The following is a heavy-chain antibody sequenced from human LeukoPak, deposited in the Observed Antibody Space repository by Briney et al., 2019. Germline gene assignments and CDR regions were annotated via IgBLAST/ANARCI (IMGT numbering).Heavy chain of an antibody. J-gene: IGHJ4*02. CDR1: GFTFSGSA. V-gene: IGHV3-73*01. CDR3: TRPYDHSDY. Sequence: GGPLRLSCAASGFTFSGSAIHWVRQASGKGLEWIGRIKSKAYNYATTYAASVKGRFSISRDDSKSAAYLQMNSLKTEDTAVYYCTRPYDHSDYWGQGTLVTVSS. CDR2: IKSKAYNYAT. D-gene: IGHD1-14*01.